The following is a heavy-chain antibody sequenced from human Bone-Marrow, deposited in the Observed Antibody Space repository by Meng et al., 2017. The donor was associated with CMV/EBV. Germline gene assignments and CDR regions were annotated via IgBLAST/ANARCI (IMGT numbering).Heavy chain of an antibody. CDR2: IYPGDSDT. J-gene: IGHJ4*02. D-gene: IGHD4-11*01. CDR1: GYSFTSYW. Sequence: GGSLRLSCKASGYSFTSYWIGWVRQMPGKGLEWMGIIYPGDSDTRYSPSFQGQVTISADRSISTAYLQSSSLKASDTAMYYCATLQGAFDYWGQGTLVTVSS. V-gene: IGHV5-51*01. CDR3: ATLQGAFDY.